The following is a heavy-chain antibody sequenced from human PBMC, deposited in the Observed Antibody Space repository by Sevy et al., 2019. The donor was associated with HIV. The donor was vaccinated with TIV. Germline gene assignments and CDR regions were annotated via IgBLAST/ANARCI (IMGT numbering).Heavy chain of an antibody. V-gene: IGHV1-46*01. J-gene: IGHJ4*01. Sequence: ASVKVSCKASGYTFTSDYMHWVRQAPGQGLEWMGIINPSGGSTSYAQKFQGRVTMTRDTSTSTVYMELSSLRSEDTAVYYCARDSDNYDILTGYYPFDYWGHGTLVTVSS. CDR1: GYTFTSDY. CDR3: ARDSDNYDILTGYYPFDY. CDR2: INPSGGST. D-gene: IGHD3-9*01.